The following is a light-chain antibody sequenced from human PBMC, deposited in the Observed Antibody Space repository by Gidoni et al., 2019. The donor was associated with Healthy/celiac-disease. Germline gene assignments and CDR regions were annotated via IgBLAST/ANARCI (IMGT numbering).Light chain of an antibody. CDR1: QSISSW. V-gene: IGKV1-5*03. J-gene: IGKJ4*01. CDR3: QQYNSYALT. Sequence: DIQLTQSPSTLSASVGDRVTITCRASQSISSWLAWYQQKPGKAPKLLIYTAASLESGVPSRFSGSGSGTEFTLTISSLQPDDFATYYCQQYNSYALTFGGGTKVEIK. CDR2: TAA.